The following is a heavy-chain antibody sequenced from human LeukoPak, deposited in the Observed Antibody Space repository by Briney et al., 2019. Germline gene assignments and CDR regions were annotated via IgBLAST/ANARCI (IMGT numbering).Heavy chain of an antibody. CDR3: ARGGSGSYYPFDY. J-gene: IGHJ4*02. CDR2: MNPNTGNT. D-gene: IGHD3-10*01. V-gene: IGHV1-8*01. Sequence: GASVKVSCKASGYTFTSYVINWVRQAPGQGLEWMGWMNPNTGNTGYAQKFQGRVTMTRNTSISTAYMELSSLRSEDTAVYYCARGGSGSYYPFDYWGQGTLVTVSS. CDR1: GYTFTSYV.